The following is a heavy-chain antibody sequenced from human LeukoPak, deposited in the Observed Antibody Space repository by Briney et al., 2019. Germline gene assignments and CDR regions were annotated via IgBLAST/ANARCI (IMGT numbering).Heavy chain of an antibody. Sequence: AGGSLRLPCTASGFTFGDDAMSWFRQAPGKGLEWVGFIRSKAKGGTTEYAASVKGRFTISRDDSRSIAYLQMNSLKTEDTAVYYCAHDTSGYAYYFDYWGQGTLVTVSS. CDR1: GFTFGDDA. V-gene: IGHV3-49*03. D-gene: IGHD3-22*01. CDR3: AHDTSGYAYYFDY. J-gene: IGHJ4*02. CDR2: IRSKAKGGTT.